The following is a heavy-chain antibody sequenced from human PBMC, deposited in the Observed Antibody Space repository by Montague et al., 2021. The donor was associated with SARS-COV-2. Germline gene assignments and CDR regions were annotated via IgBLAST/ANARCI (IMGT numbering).Heavy chain of an antibody. CDR2: LHHSGST. Sequence: SETLSLACAVTGASMSPYHWSWIRQPPGKGLEWIGNLHHSGSTNYNPSLDSRVTMSVDTSKNHFSLNLISVTAADTAVYFCATSLGGRVYWADYYFDYWGQGTLVTVSA. CDR1: GASMSPYH. CDR3: ATSLGGRVYWADYYFDY. D-gene: IGHD3-16*01. V-gene: IGHV4-59*01. J-gene: IGHJ4*02.